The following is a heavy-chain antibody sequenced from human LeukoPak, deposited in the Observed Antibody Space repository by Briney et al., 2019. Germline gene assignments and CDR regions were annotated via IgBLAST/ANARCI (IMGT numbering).Heavy chain of an antibody. CDR3: ARDHIRSLDY. J-gene: IGHJ4*02. Sequence: GGSLRLSCVASGFTFSSSWMNWVRQAPGKGLEWVANIKGDGSVQSYVDSVKGRFTISRDNAKNTLYLQMNSLRAEDTAVYYCARDHIRSLDYWGQGTLVTVSS. CDR2: IKGDGSVQ. D-gene: IGHD1-14*01. V-gene: IGHV3-7*01. CDR1: GFTFSSSW.